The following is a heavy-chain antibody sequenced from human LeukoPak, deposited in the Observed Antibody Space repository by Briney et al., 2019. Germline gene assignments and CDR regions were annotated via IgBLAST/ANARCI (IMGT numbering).Heavy chain of an antibody. CDR1: GFTFSSYA. Sequence: PGGSLRLSCAASGFTFSSYAMSWVRQAPGKGLEWVSAISGSGGSTYYADSVRGRFTISRDNSKNTLYLQMNSLRAEDTAVYYCARRFWDSYGFYYYYGMDVWGQGTTVTVSS. CDR2: ISGSGGST. V-gene: IGHV3-23*01. J-gene: IGHJ6*02. D-gene: IGHD5-18*01. CDR3: ARRFWDSYGFYYYYGMDV.